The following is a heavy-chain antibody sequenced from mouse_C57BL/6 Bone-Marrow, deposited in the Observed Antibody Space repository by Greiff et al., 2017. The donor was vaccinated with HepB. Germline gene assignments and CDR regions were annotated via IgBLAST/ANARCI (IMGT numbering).Heavy chain of an antibody. Sequence: EVMLVESGGGLVQPKGSLKLSCAASGFSFNTYAMNWVRQAPGKGLEWVARIRSKSNNYATYYADSVKDRFTISRDDSESMIYLQMNNLKTEDTAMYYCVRPAYYSNYYAMDYWGQGTSVTVSS. J-gene: IGHJ4*01. D-gene: IGHD2-5*01. CDR3: VRPAYYSNYYAMDY. CDR2: IRSKSNNYAT. V-gene: IGHV10-1*01. CDR1: GFSFNTYA.